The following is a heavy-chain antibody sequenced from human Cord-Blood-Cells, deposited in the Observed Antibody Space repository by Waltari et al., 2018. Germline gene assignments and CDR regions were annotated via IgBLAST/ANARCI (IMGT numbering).Heavy chain of an antibody. V-gene: IGHV1-69*06. D-gene: IGHD2-2*01. CDR2: IIPIFGTA. CDR3: ARAEYCSSTSCYFDY. J-gene: IGHJ4*02. CDR1: GGTFSSYA. Sequence: QVQLVQSGAEVKTPGSSVKVSCKASGGTFSSYAISWVRPAPGQGLEWMGGIIPIFGTANYAQKFQGRVTITADKSTSTAYMELSSLRSEDTAVYYCARAEYCSSTSCYFDYWGQGTLVTVSS.